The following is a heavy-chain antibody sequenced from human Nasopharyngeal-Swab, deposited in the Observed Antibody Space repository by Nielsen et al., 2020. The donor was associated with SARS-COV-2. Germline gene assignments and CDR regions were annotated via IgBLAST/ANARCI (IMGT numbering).Heavy chain of an antibody. CDR2: ISAYNGNT. J-gene: IGHJ4*02. Sequence: ASVKVSCKASGYTFTSYGISWVRQAPGQGLEWMGWISAYNGNTNYAQNLQGRVTMTTDTSTRTAYMELRSLRSDDTAVYYCARDRVDLLKWLVQYYFDYWGQGTLVTVSS. D-gene: IGHD6-19*01. V-gene: IGHV1-18*01. CDR1: GYTFTSYG. CDR3: ARDRVDLLKWLVQYYFDY.